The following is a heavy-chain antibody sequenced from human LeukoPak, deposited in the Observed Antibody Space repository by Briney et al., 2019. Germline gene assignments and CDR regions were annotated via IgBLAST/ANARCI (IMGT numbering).Heavy chain of an antibody. D-gene: IGHD1-26*01. Sequence: PSDTLSLTCAVSGGSITTTNWWSWVRHPPGKGLDWIGEVHLSGATNYNPSLESRVSMSIDKYKHHLSLEVTSVTAADTAIYYCTRESGAFSPFGFWGQGTLLTVSS. CDR1: GGSITTTNW. CDR3: TRESGAFSPFGF. CDR2: VHLSGAT. V-gene: IGHV4-4*02. J-gene: IGHJ4*02.